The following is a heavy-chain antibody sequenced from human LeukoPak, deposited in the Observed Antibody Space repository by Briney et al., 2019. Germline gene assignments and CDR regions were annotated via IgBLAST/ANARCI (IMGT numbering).Heavy chain of an antibody. CDR2: IYYSGST. V-gene: IGHV4-39*01. CDR1: GGSISSSSYY. Sequence: SETLSLTCTVSGGSISSSSYYWGWIRQPPGKGLEWIGSIYYSGSTYNNPSLKSRVTISVDTSKNQFSLKLSSVTAADTAVYYCARQIYCSGGSCYSRWAHDYWGQGTLVTVSS. CDR3: ARQIYCSGGSCYSRWAHDY. D-gene: IGHD2-15*01. J-gene: IGHJ4*02.